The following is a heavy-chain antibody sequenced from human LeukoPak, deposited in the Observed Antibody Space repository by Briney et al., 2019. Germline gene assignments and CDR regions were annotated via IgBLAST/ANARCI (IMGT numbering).Heavy chain of an antibody. Sequence: GGSLRLSCAASGFTFSSYSMNWVRQAPGKGLEWVSSISSSSSYIYCADSVKGRFTISRDNAKNSLYLQMNSLRAEDTAVYYCARVEMATITLDYWGQGTLVTVSS. D-gene: IGHD5-24*01. CDR2: ISSSSSYI. V-gene: IGHV3-21*01. CDR3: ARVEMATITLDY. J-gene: IGHJ4*02. CDR1: GFTFSSYS.